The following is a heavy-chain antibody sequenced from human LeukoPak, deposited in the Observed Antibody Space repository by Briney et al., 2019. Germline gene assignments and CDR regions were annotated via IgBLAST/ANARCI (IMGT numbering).Heavy chain of an antibody. CDR1: GGSISSGSYY. V-gene: IGHV4-61*02. Sequence: ASETLSLTCTVSGGSISSGSYYWSWIRQAAGKGLEWIGRIYTSGSTNYNPSLKSRVTISVDTSKNQFSLKLSSVTAADTAVYYCAGPGKWELSSRGAFDIWGQGTMVTVSS. D-gene: IGHD1-26*01. CDR3: AGPGKWELSSRGAFDI. J-gene: IGHJ3*02. CDR2: IYTSGST.